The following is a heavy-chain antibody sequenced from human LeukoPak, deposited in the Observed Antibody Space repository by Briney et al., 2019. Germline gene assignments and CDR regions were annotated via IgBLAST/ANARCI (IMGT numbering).Heavy chain of an antibody. CDR2: IYYSGST. CDR1: GGSISSYY. J-gene: IGHJ4*02. Sequence: KPSETLSLTCTVSGGSISSYYWSWIRQPPGKGLEWIGNIYYSGSTNYNPSLKSRVTISVDTSKNQFSLKLSSVTAADTAVYYCARLYYDSSGYYFDYWGQGTLVTVSS. CDR3: ARLYYDSSGYYFDY. V-gene: IGHV4-59*08. D-gene: IGHD3-22*01.